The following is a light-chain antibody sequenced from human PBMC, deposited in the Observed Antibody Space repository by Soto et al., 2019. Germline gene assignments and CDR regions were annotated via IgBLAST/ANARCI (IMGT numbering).Light chain of an antibody. CDR3: QQRSNWPLLT. Sequence: EIVLTQSPATLSLSPGERATLSCRASQSVSSYLAWYQQKPGQAPRLLIYDASNRATGIPARFSGSGSVTDFPLTISSLEPEDFAVYYCQQRSNWPLLTFGGGTKVEIK. J-gene: IGKJ4*01. CDR1: QSVSSY. CDR2: DAS. V-gene: IGKV3-11*01.